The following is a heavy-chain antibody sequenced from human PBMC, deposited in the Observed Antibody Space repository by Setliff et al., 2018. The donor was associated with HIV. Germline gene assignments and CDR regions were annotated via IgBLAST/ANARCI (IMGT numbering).Heavy chain of an antibody. CDR3: ARDYLYYNLYSGSPVYGMDV. D-gene: IGHD3-3*01. V-gene: IGHV3-11*04. CDR1: GFTFSDYY. J-gene: IGHJ6*02. CDR2: ISSSGTTT. Sequence: GGSLRLSCAGSGSGGSGFTFSDYYMSWVRQAPGKGLEWLSYISSSGTTTYYADSVKGRFTISRDNAKNSVLLQMNSLRVEDTAVYYCARDYLYYNLYSGSPVYGMDVWGQGTTVTVSS.